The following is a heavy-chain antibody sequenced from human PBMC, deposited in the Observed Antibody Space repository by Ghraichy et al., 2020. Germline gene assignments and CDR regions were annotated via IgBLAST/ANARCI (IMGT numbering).Heavy chain of an antibody. CDR1: GFTFSSYW. D-gene: IGHD2-21*01. J-gene: IGHJ6*02. CDR3: VKDLVGGGIGAYGINV. CDR2: INSDGGST. Sequence: GGSLRLSCAASGFTFSSYWMHWVRQAPGKGLVWVSRINSDGGSTTYADSVKGRFTISKDNAKNTLYLQMNSLRAEDTAVYYCVKDLVGGGIGAYGINVWGQGTTVTVSS. V-gene: IGHV3-74*01.